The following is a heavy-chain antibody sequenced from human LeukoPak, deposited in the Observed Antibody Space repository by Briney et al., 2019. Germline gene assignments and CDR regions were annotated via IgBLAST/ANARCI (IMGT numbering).Heavy chain of an antibody. CDR3: AKDWQASGS. CDR1: GVIFSSYA. J-gene: IGHJ4*02. Sequence: QAGGSLRLSCAASGVIFSSYAMSWVRQAPGKGLEWVSAISGSGGSTYYADSVKGRFTISRDNSKNTLYLQMNSLRAEDTAVYYCAKDWQASGSWGQGTLVTVSS. CDR2: ISGSGGST. V-gene: IGHV3-23*01.